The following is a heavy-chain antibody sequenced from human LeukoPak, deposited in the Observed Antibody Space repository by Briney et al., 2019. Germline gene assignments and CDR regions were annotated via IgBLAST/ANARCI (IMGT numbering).Heavy chain of an antibody. CDR1: GGSFSGYY. Sequence: SETLSLTCAVYGGSFSGYYWSWIRQPPGKGLEWIGEINHSGSTNYNPSLKSRVTISVDTSKNQISLKLSSVTAADTAVYYCARDLGGGWFDPWGQGTLVTVSS. V-gene: IGHV4-34*01. J-gene: IGHJ5*02. CDR3: ARDLGGGWFDP. CDR2: INHSGST.